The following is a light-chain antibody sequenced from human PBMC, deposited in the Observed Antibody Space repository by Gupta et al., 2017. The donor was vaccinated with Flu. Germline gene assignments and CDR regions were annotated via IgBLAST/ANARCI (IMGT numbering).Light chain of an antibody. Sequence: PDFQSVTPKEKVTITCRASQNIGTSLNWYQQKPEQSPKLLIKYASQSGSGVPSRFSGSGSGTDFTLTINGLEPEDAATYYCQQSSNLPWTFGQGTKVEIK. CDR2: YAS. CDR3: QQSSNLPWT. CDR1: QNIGTS. V-gene: IGKV6-21*01. J-gene: IGKJ1*01.